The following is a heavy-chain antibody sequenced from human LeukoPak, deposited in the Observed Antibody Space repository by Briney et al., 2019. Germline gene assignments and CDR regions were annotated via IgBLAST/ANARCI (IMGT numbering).Heavy chain of an antibody. CDR2: INPSGGST. V-gene: IGHV1-46*03. D-gene: IGHD3-3*01. J-gene: IGHJ3*02. CDR1: GYTFTSYY. Sequence: ASVKVSCKASGYTFTSYYMHWVRQAPGQGLEWMGIINPSGGSTSYAQKFQGGVTMTRDTSTSTVYMELSSLRSEDTAVYYCARDLTPRSTAYPGAFDIWGQGTMVTVSS. CDR3: ARDLTPRSTAYPGAFDI.